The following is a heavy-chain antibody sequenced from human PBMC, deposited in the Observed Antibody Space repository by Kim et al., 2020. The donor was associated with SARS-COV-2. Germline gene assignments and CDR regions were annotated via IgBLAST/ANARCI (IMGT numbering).Heavy chain of an antibody. CDR1: GGSITSETYY. Sequence: SETLSLTCTVSGGSITSETYYWGWIRQSPGKGLEWIGSIYRSGSTYYNPSLKSRVTISIDTSKSQFSLHLSSVTAADTAVYYCASDPNSGGFFDYWGQGTLVSVSS. J-gene: IGHJ4*02. CDR3: ASDPNSGGFFDY. CDR2: IYRSGST. V-gene: IGHV4-39*07. D-gene: IGHD1-26*01.